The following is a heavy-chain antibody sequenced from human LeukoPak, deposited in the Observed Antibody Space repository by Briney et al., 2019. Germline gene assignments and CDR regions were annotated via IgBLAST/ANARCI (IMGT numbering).Heavy chain of an antibody. J-gene: IGHJ4*02. CDR1: GFTFSSYW. D-gene: IGHD4-17*01. CDR2: IKQDGSEK. V-gene: IGHV3-7*01. Sequence: GGSLRPSCAASGFTFSSYWMSWVRQAPGKGLEWVANIKQDGSEKYYVDSVKGRFTISRDNAKNSLYLQMYILRAEDTAVYYCARKAYGDFMDYFDYWGQGTLVTVSS. CDR3: ARKAYGDFMDYFDY.